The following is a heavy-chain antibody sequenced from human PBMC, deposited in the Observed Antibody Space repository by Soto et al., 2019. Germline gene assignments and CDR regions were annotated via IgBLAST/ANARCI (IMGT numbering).Heavy chain of an antibody. D-gene: IGHD3-10*01. CDR3: TTQGFGGLHGLVDV. V-gene: IGHV4-39*01. Sequence: SETLSLTCTVFGDSIIRSDYYWCWLRQPPGKELEWIGSIYYTGTTYFNPPFNTRVTLFVDKSKNQFSLKVTSLTAADTALYYCTTQGFGGLHGLVDVWGRGTT. J-gene: IGHJ6*02. CDR2: IYYTGTT. CDR1: GDSIIRSDYY.